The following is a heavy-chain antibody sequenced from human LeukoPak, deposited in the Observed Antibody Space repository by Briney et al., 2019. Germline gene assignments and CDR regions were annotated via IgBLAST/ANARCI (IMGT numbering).Heavy chain of an antibody. J-gene: IGHJ3*01. CDR2: INTGSTTI. Sequence: PGGSLRLSCAASGFTFSPYTMHWFRQPPGKGLEWISYINTGSTTIYYADSVKGRFTISRDNAKNPLDLQLNSLRAEDTAVYYCARDSSVCAFDVWGQGTMVTVSS. V-gene: IGHV3-48*01. D-gene: IGHD6-6*01. CDR1: GFTFSPYT. CDR3: ARDSSVCAFDV.